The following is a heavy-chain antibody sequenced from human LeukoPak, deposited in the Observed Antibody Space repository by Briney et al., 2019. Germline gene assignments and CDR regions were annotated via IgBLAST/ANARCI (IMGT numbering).Heavy chain of an antibody. V-gene: IGHV3-30*02. D-gene: IGHD3-10*01. Sequence: GGSLRLSCAASGFTFSTYGMHWVRQAPGKGLEWVAFIRYDGRNKYYADSVKGRFTISRDNSKNTLYLQMNSLRAEDTAVYYCAKDPHYYYYGSGSYSPYYFDYWGQGTLVTVSS. CDR1: GFTFSTYG. CDR3: AKDPHYYYYGSGSYSPYYFDY. J-gene: IGHJ4*02. CDR2: IRYDGRNK.